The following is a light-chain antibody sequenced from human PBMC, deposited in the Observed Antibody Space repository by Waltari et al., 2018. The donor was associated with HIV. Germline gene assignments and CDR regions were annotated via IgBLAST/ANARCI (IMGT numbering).Light chain of an antibody. CDR1: NSHGANNF. CDR2: DNE. CDR3: GTWDSSLSLYV. V-gene: IGLV1-51*01. Sequence: QSVLTQPPSVSAAPGQKVTISCSGENSHGANNFVSWYQQLPGRAPRLLIYDNEKRPSGIPDRFSAFKAGMSATLVITGLQIVDEADYYCGTWDSSLSLYVFGTGTTVAVL. J-gene: IGLJ1*01.